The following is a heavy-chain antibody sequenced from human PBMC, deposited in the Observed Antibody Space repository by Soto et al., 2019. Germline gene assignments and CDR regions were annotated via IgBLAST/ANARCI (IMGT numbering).Heavy chain of an antibody. D-gene: IGHD2-15*01. CDR3: ARGGYCSGGSCQARDAFDI. V-gene: IGHV1-2*04. CDR2: INPNSGGT. CDR1: GYTFTGYY. Sequence: ASVKVSCKASGYTFTGYYMHWVRQAPGQGLEWMGWINPNSGGTNYAQKFQGWVTMTRDTSISTAYMELSRLRSDDTAVYYCARGGYCSGGSCQARDAFDIWAKGQWSPSPQ. J-gene: IGHJ3*02.